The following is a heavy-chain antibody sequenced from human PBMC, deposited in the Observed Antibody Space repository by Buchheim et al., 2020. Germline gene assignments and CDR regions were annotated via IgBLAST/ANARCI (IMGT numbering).Heavy chain of an antibody. V-gene: IGHV4-34*01. D-gene: IGHD6-13*01. CDR3: AAEREVAAAGTYIWFDH. Sequence: QVQLQQWGAGLLKPSETLSLTCAVYGGSFSGYYWSWIRQPPGKGLEWIGEINHSGSTNYNPSLKSRVTISVDTSKNQFSLKLSSVTAADTAVYYCAAEREVAAAGTYIWFDHWGQGTL. J-gene: IGHJ5*02. CDR1: GGSFSGYY. CDR2: INHSGST.